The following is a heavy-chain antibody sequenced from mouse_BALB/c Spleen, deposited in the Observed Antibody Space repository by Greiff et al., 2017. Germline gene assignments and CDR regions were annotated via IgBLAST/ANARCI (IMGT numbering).Heavy chain of an antibody. CDR3: ARRFYYGSRSYWYFDV. D-gene: IGHD1-1*01. CDR2: INPSSGYT. J-gene: IGHJ1*01. Sequence: VQLKQSGAELARPGASVKMSCKASGYTFTSYTMHWVKQRPGQGLEWIGYINPSSGYTNYNQKFKDKATLTVDKSSSTAYMELRSLTSEDTAVYYCARRFYYGSRSYWYFDVWGAGTTVTVSS. V-gene: IGHV1-4*01. CDR1: GYTFTSYT.